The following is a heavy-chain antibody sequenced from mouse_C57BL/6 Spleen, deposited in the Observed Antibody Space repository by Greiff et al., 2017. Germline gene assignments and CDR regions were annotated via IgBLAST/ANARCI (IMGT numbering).Heavy chain of an antibody. CDR3: TRGYGNPN. J-gene: IGHJ2*01. Sequence: VKLQESGAELVRPGASVTLSCKASGYTFTDYEMHWVKQTPVHGLEWIGAIDPETGGTAYNQKFKGKAILTADKSSSTAYMELRSLTSEDSAVYYCTRGYGNPNWGQGTTLTVSS. CDR1: GYTFTDYE. V-gene: IGHV1-15*01. CDR2: IDPETGGT. D-gene: IGHD2-1*01.